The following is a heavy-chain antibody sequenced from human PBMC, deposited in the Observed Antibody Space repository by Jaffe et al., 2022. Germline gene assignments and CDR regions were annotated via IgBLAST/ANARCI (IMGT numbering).Heavy chain of an antibody. CDR1: GFTFSSYG. D-gene: IGHD3-22*01. V-gene: IGHV3-30*02. CDR2: IRYDGSNK. Sequence: QVQLVESGGGVVQPGGSLRLSCAASGFTFSSYGMHWVRQAPGKGLEWVAFIRYDGSNKYYADSVKGRFTISRDNSKNTLYLQMNSLRAEDTAVYYCAKDRAHYYDSSGYYGYYFDYWGQGTLVTVSS. J-gene: IGHJ4*02. CDR3: AKDRAHYYDSSGYYGYYFDY.